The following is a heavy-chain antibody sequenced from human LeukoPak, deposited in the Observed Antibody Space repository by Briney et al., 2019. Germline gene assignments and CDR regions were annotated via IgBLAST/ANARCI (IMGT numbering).Heavy chain of an antibody. CDR3: AREYSGFDY. J-gene: IGHJ4*02. Sequence: SETLSLTCTVSGGSISTYYWSWIRQPPGKGLEWIGYIYDSGSTSYKPSLRSRVSISVDTSKNQFSLKLRSVTAADTAVYYCAREYSGFDYWGQGTLVTVSS. D-gene: IGHD6-13*01. V-gene: IGHV4-59*01. CDR1: GGSISTYY. CDR2: IYDSGST.